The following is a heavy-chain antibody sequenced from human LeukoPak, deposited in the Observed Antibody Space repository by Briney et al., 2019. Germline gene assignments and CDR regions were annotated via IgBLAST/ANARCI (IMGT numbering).Heavy chain of an antibody. Sequence: PSETLSLTCTVSGGSISSSNYYWDWIRQPPGKGLEWIGTISYSGSTYYNPSLKSRVTISVDTSKNQFSLKLSSVTAADTAVYYCARRVSYRNCFDPWGQGTLVTVSS. CDR3: ARRVSYRNCFDP. CDR2: ISYSGST. V-gene: IGHV4-39*01. J-gene: IGHJ5*02. CDR1: GGSISSSNYY. D-gene: IGHD1-26*01.